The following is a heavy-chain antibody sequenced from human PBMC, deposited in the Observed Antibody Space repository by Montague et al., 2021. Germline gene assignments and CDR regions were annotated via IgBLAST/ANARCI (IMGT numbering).Heavy chain of an antibody. CDR1: GGSFSAHY. CDR3: ARRSRLKSPVDY. CDR2: IHHSGIT. J-gene: IGHJ4*02. Sequence: SETLSLTCAVSGGSFSAHYWDWIRQPPGKGLEWIGEIHHSGITYXNPSLNSRLTISLDTSKNQFSLKLNSVTAADTAVYFCARRSRLKSPVDYWGQGTLVTVSS. V-gene: IGHV4-34*01.